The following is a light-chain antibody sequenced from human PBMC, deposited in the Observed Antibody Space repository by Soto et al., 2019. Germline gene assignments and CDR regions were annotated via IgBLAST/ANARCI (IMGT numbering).Light chain of an antibody. CDR1: QSLVYSDGNTY. V-gene: IGKV2-24*01. J-gene: IGKJ1*01. CDR2: QIS. Sequence: DVVLTQPPLSSPVTLGQPASISCRSSQSLVYSDGNTYLSWLQQRPGQPPRLLIYQISNRFSGVPARFSGSGAGTDFTLKISRVEAEDVGVYYCMQFAHFPRTFGQGTKVEIK. CDR3: MQFAHFPRT.